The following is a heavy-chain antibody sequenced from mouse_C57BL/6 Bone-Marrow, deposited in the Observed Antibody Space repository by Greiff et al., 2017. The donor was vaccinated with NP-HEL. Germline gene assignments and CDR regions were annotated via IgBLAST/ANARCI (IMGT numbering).Heavy chain of an antibody. V-gene: IGHV10-1*01. Sequence: EVQVVESGGGLVQPKGSLKLSCAASGFSFNTYAMNWVRQAPGKGLEWVARIRSKSNNYATYYADSVNDRFTISRDDSESMLYLQMNNLKTEDTAMYYCVRPLQVTPYYYAMDYWGQGTSVTVSS. CDR2: IRSKSNNYAT. J-gene: IGHJ4*01. CDR1: GFSFNTYA. CDR3: VRPLQVTPYYYAMDY. D-gene: IGHD6-1*01.